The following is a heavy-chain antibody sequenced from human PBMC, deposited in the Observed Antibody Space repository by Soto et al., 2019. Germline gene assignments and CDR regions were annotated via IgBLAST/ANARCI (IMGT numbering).Heavy chain of an antibody. J-gene: IGHJ5*02. CDR1: GGSISSGDYY. Sequence: QVQLQESRPGLVKPSQTLSLTCTVSGGSISSGDYYWSWIRQHPGKGLEWIGYIYSSGSTYYSPSLQSLVAISVDTSKNQFSLKLSSVPAAYTAVYCCARENDSSGYSNWFDPWGQGTLVTVSS. CDR2: IYSSGST. V-gene: IGHV4-31*01. CDR3: ARENDSSGYSNWFDP. D-gene: IGHD3-22*01.